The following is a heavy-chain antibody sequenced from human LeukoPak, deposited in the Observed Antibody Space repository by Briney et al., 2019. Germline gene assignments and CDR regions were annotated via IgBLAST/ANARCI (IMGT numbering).Heavy chain of an antibody. D-gene: IGHD3-3*01. J-gene: IGHJ6*02. V-gene: IGHV3-23*01. CDR2: ISGSGGST. CDR3: AKGEARPPYDFWSGYYFQVGYGMDV. CDR1: GFTFSSYA. Sequence: GGSLRLSCAASGFTFSSYAMSWVRQAPGKGLEWVSAISGSGGSTYYADSVKGRFTISRDNSKNTLCLQMNSLRAEDTAVYYCAKGEARPPYDFWSGYYFQVGYGMDVWGQGTTVTVSS.